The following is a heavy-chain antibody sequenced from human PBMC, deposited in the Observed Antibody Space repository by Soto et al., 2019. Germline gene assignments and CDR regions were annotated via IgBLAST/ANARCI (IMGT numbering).Heavy chain of an antibody. CDR3: AREKTGTINWFDP. CDR1: GGSISSGDYY. D-gene: IGHD1-7*01. J-gene: IGHJ5*02. V-gene: IGHV4-30-4*01. Sequence: QVQLQESGPGLVKPSQTLSLTCTVSGGSISSGDYYWSWIRQPPGKGLEWIGYIYYSGSTYYNPSLKRRVTISVDTSKNQFSLKLSSVTAADTAVFYCAREKTGTINWFDPWGQGTLVTVSS. CDR2: IYYSGST.